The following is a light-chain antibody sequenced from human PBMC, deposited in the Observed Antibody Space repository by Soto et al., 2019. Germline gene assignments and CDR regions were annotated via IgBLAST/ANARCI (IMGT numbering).Light chain of an antibody. CDR2: AAS. CDR1: RHISNF. J-gene: IGKJ5*01. V-gene: IGKV1-33*01. CDR3: QHYDDIPSMT. Sequence: DTQMTQSPSSLSASVGDRVTITCQASRHISNFLNWYQHKPGNAPKVLIYAASKLAIVVPSRFSGSGYGTDFTFTISSHQPEDVATYYCQHYDDIPSMTFGQGTRLEIK.